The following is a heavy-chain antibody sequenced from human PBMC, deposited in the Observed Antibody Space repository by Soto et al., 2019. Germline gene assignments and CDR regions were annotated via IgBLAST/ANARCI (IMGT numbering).Heavy chain of an antibody. CDR3: ARGLSGGFDY. V-gene: IGHV4-38-2*01. D-gene: IGHD7-27*01. CDR2: ISHSGSA. CDR1: GYSISIYYY. J-gene: IGHJ4*02. Sequence: SETLSLTCSVSGYSISIYYYWVWIRQPPGKGLEWIGSISHSGSAYYNPSLKTRVTMSVDTSKNQFSLKLSSVTAADTALYYCARGLSGGFDYWGQGTLVTVSS.